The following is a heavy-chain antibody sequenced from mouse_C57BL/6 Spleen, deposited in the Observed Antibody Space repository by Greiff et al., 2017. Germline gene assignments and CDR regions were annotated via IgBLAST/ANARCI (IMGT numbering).Heavy chain of an antibody. J-gene: IGHJ2*01. CDR1: GYSFTGYY. CDR3: AREGLYYSNFFDY. CDR2: INPSTGGT. D-gene: IGHD2-5*01. V-gene: IGHV1-42*01. Sequence: VHVKQSGPELVKPGASVKISCKASGYSFTGYYMNWVKQSPEKSLEWIGEINPSTGGTTYNQKFKAKATLTVDKSSSTAYMQLKSLTSEDSAVYYCAREGLYYSNFFDYWGQGTTLTVSS.